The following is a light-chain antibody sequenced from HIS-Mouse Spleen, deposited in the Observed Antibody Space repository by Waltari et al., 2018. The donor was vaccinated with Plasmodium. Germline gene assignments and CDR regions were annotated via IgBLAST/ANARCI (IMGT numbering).Light chain of an antibody. Sequence: IVITQSPATLSLSPGARATLSCRASQSVSSNLAWYQQKPGQAPRLLIYGASTRATGIPARISGSGSGTEFTLTISSLQSEDFAVYYCQQYNNWPPLTFGGGTKVEIK. CDR1: QSVSSN. V-gene: IGKV3-15*01. CDR3: QQYNNWPPLT. J-gene: IGKJ4*01. CDR2: GAS.